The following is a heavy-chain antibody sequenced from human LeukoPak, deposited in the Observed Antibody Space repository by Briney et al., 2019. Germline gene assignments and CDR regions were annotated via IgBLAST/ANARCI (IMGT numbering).Heavy chain of an antibody. Sequence: GGSLRLSCAASGFTFSSYGMHWVRQAPGKGLEWVAVIWFDGSNKYYADSVKGRFTISRDNSKNTLYLQMNSLRAEDTAVYYCAKGDWSSSSFVDYWGQGTLVTVSS. CDR1: GFTFSSYG. V-gene: IGHV3-33*06. J-gene: IGHJ4*02. D-gene: IGHD6-6*01. CDR2: IWFDGSNK. CDR3: AKGDWSSSSFVDY.